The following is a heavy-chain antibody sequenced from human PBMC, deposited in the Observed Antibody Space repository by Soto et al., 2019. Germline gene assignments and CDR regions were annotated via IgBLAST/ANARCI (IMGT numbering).Heavy chain of an antibody. CDR3: ARGFVETAMAFDY. V-gene: IGHV4-31*03. D-gene: IGHD5-18*01. CDR2: IHYSGST. Sequence: QVPLQESGPGLVKPSQPLSLACSVSGASIRSGGSFWSWIRQLPGQGLEWIGYIHYSGSTYYNPSRKSRVVMSMDTSKNDFSLKLNSVTAADTAVFYCARGFVETAMAFDYWGQGALVTVSS. CDR1: GASIRSGGSF. J-gene: IGHJ4*02.